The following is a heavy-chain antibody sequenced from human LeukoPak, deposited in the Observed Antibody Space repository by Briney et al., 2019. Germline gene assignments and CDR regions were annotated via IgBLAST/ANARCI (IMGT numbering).Heavy chain of an antibody. CDR1: GFTVSSNY. D-gene: IGHD2-2*01. Sequence: AGGSLRLSCAASGFTVSSNYMSWVRQAPGKGLEWVSVIYSGGSTYYADSVKGRFTISRDNSKNTLYLQMNSLRAEDTAVYYCARAHCSSTSCYLYDYYGMDVWGQGTTVTVSS. J-gene: IGHJ6*02. CDR2: IYSGGST. V-gene: IGHV3-53*01. CDR3: ARAHCSSTSCYLYDYYGMDV.